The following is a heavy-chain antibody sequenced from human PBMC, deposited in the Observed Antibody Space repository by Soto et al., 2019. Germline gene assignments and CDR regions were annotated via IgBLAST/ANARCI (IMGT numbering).Heavy chain of an antibody. D-gene: IGHD4-17*01. V-gene: IGHV4-34*01. CDR2: INHSGST. J-gene: IGHJ5*02. CDR1: GGSFSGYY. Sequence: QVQLQQWGAGLLKPSETLSLTCAVYGGSFSGYYWSWIRQPPGKGLEWIGEINHSGSTNYNPSLKSRVTISVDTSKNQFSLKLSSVTAADTAVYYCARRPQPYGERGGRWFDPWGKGTLVTVSS. CDR3: ARRPQPYGERGGRWFDP.